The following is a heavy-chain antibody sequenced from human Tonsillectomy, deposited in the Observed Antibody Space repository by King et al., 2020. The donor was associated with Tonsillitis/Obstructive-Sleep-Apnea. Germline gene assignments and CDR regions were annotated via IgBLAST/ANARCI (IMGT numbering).Heavy chain of an antibody. Sequence: VQLVESGGGLVKPGGSLRLSCAASGHTFSDYSMSWIRQAPGKGLEWVSYITLSGSYTNYADSVKGRFTISRDNAKTSLFLEMTSLRAEDTAVYYCVRLGVSSGSEYYMDVWGKGTTVTVSS. CDR3: VRLGVSSGSEYYMDV. D-gene: IGHD3-22*01. CDR1: GHTFSDYS. V-gene: IGHV3-11*05. J-gene: IGHJ6*03. CDR2: ITLSGSYT.